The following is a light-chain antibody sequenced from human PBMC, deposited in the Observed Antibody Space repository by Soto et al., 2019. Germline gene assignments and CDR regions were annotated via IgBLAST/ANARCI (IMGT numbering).Light chain of an antibody. J-gene: IGKJ1*01. CDR2: AAS. V-gene: IGKV1-6*01. CDR1: HDIRSD. Sequence: ATQMTQSPSSLSASVGDIDTITCRASHDIRSDLAWYQKKSGKAPKLLIYAASSLQSGVPSRFSGSGSGSYFTLTISSLQPEDFATYYCLQDYTYPRTFGQGTSVEI. CDR3: LQDYTYPRT.